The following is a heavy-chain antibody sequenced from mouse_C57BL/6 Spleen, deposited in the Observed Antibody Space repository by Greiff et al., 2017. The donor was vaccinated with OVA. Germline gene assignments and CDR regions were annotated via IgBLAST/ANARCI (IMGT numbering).Heavy chain of an antibody. V-gene: IGHV1-61*01. CDR2: IYPSDSET. CDR1: GYTFTSYW. Sequence: VKLQQPGAELVRPGSSVKLSCKASGYTFTSYWMDWVKQRPGQGLEWIGNIYPSDSETHYNQKFKDKATLTVDKSSSTAYMQLSSLTSEDSAVYYCARKRDYDYAMDYWGQGTSVTVSS. J-gene: IGHJ4*01. CDR3: ARKRDYDYAMDY. D-gene: IGHD2-4*01.